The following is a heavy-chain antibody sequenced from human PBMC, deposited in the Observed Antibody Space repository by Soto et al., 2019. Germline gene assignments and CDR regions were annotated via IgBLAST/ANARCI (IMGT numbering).Heavy chain of an antibody. CDR2: IKSKTDGGTT. D-gene: IGHD3-9*01. CDR1: GFTFSHAW. V-gene: IGHV3-15*07. Sequence: EVQLVESGGGLVKPGGSLRLSCAASGFTFSHAWMNWVRQAPGKGLEWVGRIKSKTDGGTTDYAAPVKGRFTISRDDSKNTLYLQMNSLKMDDTAVYYCTTETYFDWFAGFDNWGQGTLVTVSS. CDR3: TTETYFDWFAGFDN. J-gene: IGHJ4*02.